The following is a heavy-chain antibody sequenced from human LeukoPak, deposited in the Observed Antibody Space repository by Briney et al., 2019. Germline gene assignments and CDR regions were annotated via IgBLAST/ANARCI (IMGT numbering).Heavy chain of an antibody. CDR2: ISGSGDNT. Sequence: PGGSLRLSCAASGFTFSNDAMTWVRQAPGKGLEWVSSISGSGDNTFYAHSVKGRFTSSRDNSKSTLYLQMHSLRAEDTAIYYCAKGDDSVTSPSYWGQGTLVTVSS. V-gene: IGHV3-23*01. D-gene: IGHD2-15*01. CDR3: AKGDDSVTSPSY. CDR1: GFTFSNDA. J-gene: IGHJ4*02.